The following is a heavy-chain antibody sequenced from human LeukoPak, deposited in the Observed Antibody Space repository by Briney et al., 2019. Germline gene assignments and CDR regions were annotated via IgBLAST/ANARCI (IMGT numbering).Heavy chain of an antibody. CDR2: INPSGGST. J-gene: IGHJ4*02. Sequence: GASVKVSCKASGYTFTSYYMHWVRQAPGQGLEWVGIINPSGGSTSYAQKFQGRVTMTRDMSTSTVYMELSSLRSEDTAVYYCARDRARVRDFDYWGQGTLVTVSS. V-gene: IGHV1-46*01. CDR3: ARDRARVRDFDY. CDR1: GYTFTSYY. D-gene: IGHD2-21*01.